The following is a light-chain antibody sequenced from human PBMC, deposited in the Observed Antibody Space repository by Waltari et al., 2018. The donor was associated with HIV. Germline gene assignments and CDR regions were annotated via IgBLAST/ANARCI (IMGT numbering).Light chain of an antibody. V-gene: IGKV3-11*01. CDR3: QQRSRWPPAYT. J-gene: IGKJ2*01. CDR1: QSVRIY. CDR2: DAS. Sequence: EIVLTQYPATLSSSTGETATLSCRASQSVRIYFAWYPQKPGQPPRLLIYDASNRATAIPARFSGSVSGTDFTLTISSLEPEDFAVYYCQQRSRWPPAYTFGQGTKLEIK.